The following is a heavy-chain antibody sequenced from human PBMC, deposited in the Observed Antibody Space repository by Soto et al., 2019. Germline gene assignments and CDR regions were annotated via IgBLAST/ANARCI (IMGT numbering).Heavy chain of an antibody. CDR1: VYTFTSYY. V-gene: IGHV1-46*01. CDR2: INPSGGST. Sequence: XSVKVSCKASVYTFTSYYMHWVRQAPGQGLEWMGIINPSGGSTSYAQKFQGRVTMTRDTSTSTVYMELSSLRSEDTAVYYCARESVATGQALRYWGQGTLVTSPQ. D-gene: IGHD5-12*01. CDR3: ARESVATGQALRY. J-gene: IGHJ4*02.